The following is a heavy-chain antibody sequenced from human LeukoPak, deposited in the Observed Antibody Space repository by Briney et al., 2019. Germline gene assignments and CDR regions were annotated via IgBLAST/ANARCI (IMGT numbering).Heavy chain of an antibody. Sequence: ASVKVSCKASGYTFTGYYMHWVRQAPGQGLEWMGRINPNSGGTNYAQKFQGRVTMTRDTSISTAYMELGRLRSDDTAVYYCARSFEGYCSGGSCSLHNWFDPWGQGTLVTVSS. J-gene: IGHJ5*02. V-gene: IGHV1-2*06. CDR2: INPNSGGT. D-gene: IGHD2-15*01. CDR1: GYTFTGYY. CDR3: ARSFEGYCSGGSCSLHNWFDP.